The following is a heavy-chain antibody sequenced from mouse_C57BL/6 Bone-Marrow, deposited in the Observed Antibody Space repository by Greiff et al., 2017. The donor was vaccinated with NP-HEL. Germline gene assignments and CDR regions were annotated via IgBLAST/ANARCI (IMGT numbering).Heavy chain of an antibody. J-gene: IGHJ4*01. CDR1: GYTFTDYY. CDR2: INPNNGGT. Sequence: VQLQQSGPELVKPGASVKISCKASGYTFTDYYMNWVKQSHGKSLEWIGDINPNNGGTSYNQKFKGKATLTVDKSSSTAYMELRSLTSEDSAVYYWARDPLHYYGSSRYAMDYWGQGTSVTVSS. CDR3: ARDPLHYYGSSRYAMDY. D-gene: IGHD1-1*01. V-gene: IGHV1-26*01.